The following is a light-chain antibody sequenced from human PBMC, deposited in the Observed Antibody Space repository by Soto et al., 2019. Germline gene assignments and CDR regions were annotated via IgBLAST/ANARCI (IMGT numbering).Light chain of an antibody. V-gene: IGKV2-30*01. CDR3: MQGTHWPPYT. CDR2: KVS. Sequence: DVVMTQSPLSLPVTLGQPASISCRSSHSLVYSDGIAYLNWFQQRPGQSPRRLIYKVSYRDSGVPDRFSGSGSGTDFTLRISRVEAEDVGVSYCMQGTHWPPYTFGQGTKLEIK. J-gene: IGKJ2*01. CDR1: HSLVYSDGIAY.